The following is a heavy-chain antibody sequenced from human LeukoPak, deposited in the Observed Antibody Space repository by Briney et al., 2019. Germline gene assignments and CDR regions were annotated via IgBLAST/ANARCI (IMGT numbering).Heavy chain of an antibody. CDR3: VSQVAGSMSQN. Sequence: SETLSLTCTVSGGSISSYYWSWIRQPPGKGLEWIGYIYYSGSTNYNPSLKSRVTISVDTSKIQFSLKLYSVTAADAAVYYCVSQVAGSMSQNWGQGTLVTVSS. CDR2: IYYSGST. V-gene: IGHV4-59*01. CDR1: GGSISSYY. D-gene: IGHD6-19*01. J-gene: IGHJ4*02.